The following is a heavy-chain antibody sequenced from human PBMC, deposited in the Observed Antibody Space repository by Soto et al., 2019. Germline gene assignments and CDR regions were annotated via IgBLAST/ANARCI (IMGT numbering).Heavy chain of an antibody. D-gene: IGHD6-6*01. CDR1: GGSINSSYY. Sequence: SETLSLTCIVSGGSINSSYYWGWIRQPPGKAPEWIGSIYYSGTTYYNPSLKSRVTISVDSSRNQFSLKMTSVTAPDTAVYYCSRFAARPPFEYWGQGWRVTVSS. V-gene: IGHV4-39*01. CDR3: SRFAARPPFEY. CDR2: IYYSGTT. J-gene: IGHJ4*02.